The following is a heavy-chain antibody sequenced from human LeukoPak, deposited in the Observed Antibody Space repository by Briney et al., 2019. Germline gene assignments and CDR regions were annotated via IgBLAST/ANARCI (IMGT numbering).Heavy chain of an antibody. CDR3: ARDRHPYSSGWYHY. CDR1: GGSISSYY. Sequence: SETLSLTCTVSGGSISSYYWSWIRQPPGKGLEWIGSIYHSGSTYYNPSLKSRVTISVDTSKNQFSLKLSSVTAADTAVYYCARDRHPYSSGWYHYWGQGTLVTVSS. D-gene: IGHD6-19*01. V-gene: IGHV4-38-2*02. J-gene: IGHJ4*02. CDR2: IYHSGST.